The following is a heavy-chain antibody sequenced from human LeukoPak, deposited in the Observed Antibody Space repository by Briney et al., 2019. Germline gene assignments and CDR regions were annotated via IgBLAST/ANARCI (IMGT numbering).Heavy chain of an antibody. D-gene: IGHD3-3*01. Sequence: PGASVKVSCKASGGTFSSYAISWVRQAPGQGLEWMGGIIPIFGTANYAQKFQGRVTITTDETTSTAYMELSSLRSEDTAVYYCARLFPDTDLNWFDPRGQGTLVTVSS. J-gene: IGHJ5*02. CDR2: IIPIFGTA. CDR1: GGTFSSYA. CDR3: ARLFPDTDLNWFDP. V-gene: IGHV1-69*05.